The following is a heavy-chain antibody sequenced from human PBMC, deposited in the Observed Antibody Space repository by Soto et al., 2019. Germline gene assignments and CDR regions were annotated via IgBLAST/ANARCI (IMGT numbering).Heavy chain of an antibody. CDR2: IYYSGST. CDR3: ARKGYSYPTPFDY. CDR1: GGSISSGGYY. Sequence: QVQLQESGPGLVKPSQTLSLTCTVSGGSISSGGYYWSWIRQHPGKGLEWIGYIYYSGSTYYDPPLKSRVTISVDTSKNQFPLKLSSVTAADTAVYYCARKGYSYPTPFDYWGQGTLVTVSS. J-gene: IGHJ4*02. V-gene: IGHV4-31*03. D-gene: IGHD5-18*01.